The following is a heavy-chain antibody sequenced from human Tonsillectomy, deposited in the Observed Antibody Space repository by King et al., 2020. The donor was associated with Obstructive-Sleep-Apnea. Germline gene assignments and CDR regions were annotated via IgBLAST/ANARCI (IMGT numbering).Heavy chain of an antibody. J-gene: IGHJ5*02. D-gene: IGHD6-13*01. V-gene: IGHV4-34*01. CDR3: ARGSGAAAVSWFDP. CDR1: GGSFSDYY. CDR2: INHSGST. Sequence: HVQLQQWGAGLLKPSETLSLTCAVFGGSFSDYYWSWIRQPPGRGLEWIGEINHSGSTNYNPSLKSRVTISVDTSKNQLSLKLNSVTAADTAVYYCARGSGAAAVSWFDPWGQGTLVTVSS.